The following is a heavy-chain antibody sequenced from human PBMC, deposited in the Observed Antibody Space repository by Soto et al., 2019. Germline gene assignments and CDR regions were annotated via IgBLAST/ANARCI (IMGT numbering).Heavy chain of an antibody. J-gene: IGHJ6*02. CDR2: ISGSGDST. V-gene: IGHV3-23*01. Sequence: EVQLLESGGGLVQPGGSLRLSCAASGFPFSMYAMTWVRQAPGTGLEWVSAISGSGDSTYYADSVKGRFTISRDKSKKTVYLEMNSLRGEDTAVYHCAKSPSRAPYGMDVWGQGTTVTVSS. CDR1: GFPFSMYA. CDR3: AKSPSRAPYGMDV. D-gene: IGHD6-6*01.